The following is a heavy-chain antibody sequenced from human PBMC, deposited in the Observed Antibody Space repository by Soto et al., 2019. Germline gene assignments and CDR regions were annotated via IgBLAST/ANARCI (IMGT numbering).Heavy chain of an antibody. Sequence: GGSLRLSCATSGLTFSNYAMHWVRQTPGKGLEWVSAITGRGDSTYYADSVKGRFTISRDNSKSTLYLQMMSLRAEDTAVYYCAKDLYVQPPSGWFDPWGQGTVVTVSS. CDR2: ITGRGDST. CDR3: AKDLYVQPPSGWFDP. V-gene: IGHV3-23*01. CDR1: GLTFSNYA. D-gene: IGHD1-26*01. J-gene: IGHJ5*02.